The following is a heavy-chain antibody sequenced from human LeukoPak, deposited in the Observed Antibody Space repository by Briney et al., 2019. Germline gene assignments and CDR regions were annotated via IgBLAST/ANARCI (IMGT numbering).Heavy chain of an antibody. CDR3: ARGLGLYAHTTYYYYYGMDV. V-gene: IGHV4-34*01. CDR2: INHSGST. CDR1: GGSFSGYY. Sequence: SETLSLTCAVYGGSFSGYYWSWIRQPPWKGLEWIGEINHSGSTNYNPSLKSRVTISVDTSKNQFSLKLSSVTAADTAVYYCARGLGLYAHTTYYYYYGMDVWGQGTTVTVSS. J-gene: IGHJ6*02. D-gene: IGHD7-27*01.